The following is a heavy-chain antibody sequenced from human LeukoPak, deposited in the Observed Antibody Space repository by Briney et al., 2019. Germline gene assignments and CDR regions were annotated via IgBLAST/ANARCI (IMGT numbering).Heavy chain of an antibody. Sequence: GGSLRLSCAASGFTFSSYGMHWVRQAPGKGLEWVAVIWYDGSNKYYADSVKGRFTISRDNSKNTLYLQMNSLRAEDTAVYYCARKYYDYVWGSYRWMYYFDYWGQGTLVTVSS. CDR3: ARKYYDYVWGSYRWMYYFDY. CDR2: IWYDGSNK. J-gene: IGHJ4*02. V-gene: IGHV3-33*01. CDR1: GFTFSSYG. D-gene: IGHD3-16*02.